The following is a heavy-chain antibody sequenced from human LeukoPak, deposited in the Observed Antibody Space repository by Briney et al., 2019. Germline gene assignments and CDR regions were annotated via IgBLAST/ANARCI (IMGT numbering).Heavy chain of an antibody. J-gene: IGHJ4*02. CDR2: ISGSGGST. V-gene: IGHV3-23*01. CDR3: AKGSGGFGELSPSDY. CDR1: GFTLSSYA. D-gene: IGHD3-10*01. Sequence: GGSLRLSCAASGFTLSSYAMSWVRQAPGKGLEWVSAISGSGGSTYYADSVKGRFTISRDNSKNTLYLQMNSLRAEDTAVYYCAKGSGGFGELSPSDYWGQGTLVTVSS.